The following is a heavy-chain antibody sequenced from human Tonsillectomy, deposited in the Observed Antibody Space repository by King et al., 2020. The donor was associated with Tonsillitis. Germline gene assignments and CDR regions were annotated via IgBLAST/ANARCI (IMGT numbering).Heavy chain of an antibody. D-gene: IGHD1-1*01. CDR1: GFTFSSFA. CDR2: ISYDESNT. Sequence: VQLVESGGGVVQPGRSLRLSCAASGFTFSSFAMHWVRQAPGKGLEWVGFISYDESNTYYADSVKGRFTISRDNSKNTLYLQMNSLRADDTAVYYCARLTGTPLDSWGQGTLVTVSS. J-gene: IGHJ4*02. CDR3: ARLTGTPLDS. V-gene: IGHV3-30*04.